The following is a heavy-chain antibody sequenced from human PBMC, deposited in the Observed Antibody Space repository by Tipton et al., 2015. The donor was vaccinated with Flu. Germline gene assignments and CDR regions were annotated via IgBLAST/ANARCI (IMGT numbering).Heavy chain of an antibody. D-gene: IGHD2-2*02. Sequence: QSGAEVKKPGASVKVSCKASGYTFTSYYMHWVRQAPGQGLEWMGIINPSGGSTSYAQKLQGRVTMTRDTSTSTVYMELSSLRSEDTAVYYCARECSSTSCYTASFDYWGQGTLVTVSS. J-gene: IGHJ4*02. V-gene: IGHV1-46*04. CDR2: INPSGGST. CDR3: ARECSSTSCYTASFDY. CDR1: GYTFTSYY.